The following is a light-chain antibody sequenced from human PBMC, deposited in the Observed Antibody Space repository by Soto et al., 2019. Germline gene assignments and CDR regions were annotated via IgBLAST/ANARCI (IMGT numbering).Light chain of an antibody. V-gene: IGLV2-8*01. CDR2: EVT. Sequence: QSALTQPPSASGSPGQSVTLSCTGTSSDVGGYNYVSWYQQHPGKAPKVMIYEVTKRPSGVPDRFSGSKSGNTASLTVSGLQADDEADYYCTSYAHSNILLIGGGTKLTVL. CDR3: TSYAHSNILL. CDR1: SSDVGGYNY. J-gene: IGLJ2*01.